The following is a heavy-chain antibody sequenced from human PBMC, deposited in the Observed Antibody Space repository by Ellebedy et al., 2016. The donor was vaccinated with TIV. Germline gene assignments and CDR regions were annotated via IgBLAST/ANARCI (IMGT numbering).Heavy chain of an antibody. D-gene: IGHD2/OR15-2a*01. Sequence: MPSETLSLTCTVSGGSLTADYLPWIRQHAGKRLEWIGRTYATGSTNYNPSLKSRVPMSVDRSKNQLSLRLISVTAADTAVYYCARDWTRGGGYFASWFDPWGQGTPVTVSS. J-gene: IGHJ5*02. CDR1: GGSLTADY. CDR2: TYATGST. CDR3: ARDWTRGGGYFASWFDP. V-gene: IGHV4-4*07.